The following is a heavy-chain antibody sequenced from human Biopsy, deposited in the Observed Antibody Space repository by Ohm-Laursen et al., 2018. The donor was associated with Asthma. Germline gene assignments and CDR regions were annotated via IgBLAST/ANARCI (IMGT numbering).Heavy chain of an antibody. CDR1: GGTFNTYV. V-gene: IGHV1-69*01. Sequence: KISCKSLGGTFNTYVIGWVRQAPGQGLEWMGGINSVFGTTTYPQKFQDRVTITADDSTSTVYMELSSLRSEDTAVYYCARKAGSCISRTCYSLDFWGQGTLVTVPS. CDR3: ARKAGSCISRTCYSLDF. CDR2: INSVFGTT. J-gene: IGHJ4*02. D-gene: IGHD2-2*01.